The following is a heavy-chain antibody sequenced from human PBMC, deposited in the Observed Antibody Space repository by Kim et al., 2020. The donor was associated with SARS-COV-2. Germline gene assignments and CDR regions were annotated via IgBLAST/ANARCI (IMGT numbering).Heavy chain of an antibody. D-gene: IGHD3-16*02. CDR2: IYYSGST. V-gene: IGHV4-39*01. J-gene: IGHJ4*02. CDR1: GGSISSSSYY. CDR3: ARRNIGIDY. Sequence: SETLSLTCTVSGGSISSSSYYWGWIRQPPGKGLEWIGSIYYSGSTYYNPSLKSRVTISVDTSKNQFSLKLSSVTAADTAVYYCARRNIGIDYWGQGTLVTVSS.